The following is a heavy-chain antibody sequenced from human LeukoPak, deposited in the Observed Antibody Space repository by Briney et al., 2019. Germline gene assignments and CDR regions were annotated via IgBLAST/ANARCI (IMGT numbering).Heavy chain of an antibody. D-gene: IGHD6-13*01. V-gene: IGHV3-33*01. CDR1: GFTFSSYG. Sequence: GGSLRLSCAASGFTFSSYGMHWVRQAPGKGLEWVAVIWYDGSNKYYADSVKGRFTISRDNSKNTLYLQMISLRAEDTAVYYCARGVSQGIAAAGTFGDYWGQGTLVTVSS. J-gene: IGHJ4*02. CDR3: ARGVSQGIAAAGTFGDY. CDR2: IWYDGSNK.